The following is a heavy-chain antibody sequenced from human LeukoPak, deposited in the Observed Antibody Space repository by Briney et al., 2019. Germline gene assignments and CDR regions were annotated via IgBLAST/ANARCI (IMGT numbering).Heavy chain of an antibody. Sequence: PGGSLRLSCDASGFSINTYTMYWVRQAPGQGLEWVSGIRNSDGMTYYADSVRGRFTISTDNSKNTLYLQMNSLRAEDTAVYYCARDPRVVPAAMSFSYYYYYYMDVWGKGTTVTVSS. CDR1: GFSINTYT. J-gene: IGHJ6*03. CDR3: ARDPRVVPAAMSFSYYYYYYMDV. CDR2: IRNSDGMT. D-gene: IGHD2-2*01. V-gene: IGHV3-23*01.